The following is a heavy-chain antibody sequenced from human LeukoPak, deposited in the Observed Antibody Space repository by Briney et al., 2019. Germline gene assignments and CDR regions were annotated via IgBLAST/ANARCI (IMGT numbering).Heavy chain of an antibody. V-gene: IGHV4-34*01. CDR2: INHSGST. CDR3: ARGWAARHRYYYYYMDV. D-gene: IGHD6-6*01. Sequence: SETLSLTCAVYGGPFSGYYWSWIRQPPGKGLEWIGEINHSGSTNYNPSLKSRVTISVDTSKNQFSLKLSSVTAADTAVYYCARGWAARHRYYYYYMDVWGKGTTVTVSS. J-gene: IGHJ6*03. CDR1: GGPFSGYY.